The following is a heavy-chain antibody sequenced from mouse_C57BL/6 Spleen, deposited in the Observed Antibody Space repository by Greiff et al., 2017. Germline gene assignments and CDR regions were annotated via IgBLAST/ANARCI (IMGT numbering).Heavy chain of an antibody. CDR1: GYTFTSYW. J-gene: IGHJ2*01. Sequence: QVQLQQPGAELVKPGASVKMSCKASGYTFTSYWITWVKQRPGQGLEWIGDIYPGSGSTNYNEKFKSKATLTVDTSSSTAYMQLSSLTSEDSAVYYCAREDGYDGYFDDWGKGTTLTVSS. CDR2: IYPGSGST. D-gene: IGHD2-2*01. V-gene: IGHV1-55*01. CDR3: AREDGYDGYFDD.